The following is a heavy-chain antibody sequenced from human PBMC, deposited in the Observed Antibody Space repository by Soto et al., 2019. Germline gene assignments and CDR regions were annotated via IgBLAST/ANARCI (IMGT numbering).Heavy chain of an antibody. CDR3: AKSYYDVLTGLVYYYGMDV. Sequence: GGSLRLSCAASGFTFSSYGMHWVRQAPGKGLEWVAVISYDGSSKYYADSVKGRFTISRDNSKNTLYLQMNSLRAEDTAVYYCAKSYYDVLTGLVYYYGMDVWGQGTTVTVSS. CDR1: GFTFSSYG. CDR2: ISYDGSSK. V-gene: IGHV3-30*18. D-gene: IGHD3-9*01. J-gene: IGHJ6*02.